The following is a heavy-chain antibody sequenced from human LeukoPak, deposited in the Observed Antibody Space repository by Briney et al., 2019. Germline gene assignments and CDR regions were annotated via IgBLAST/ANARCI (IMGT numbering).Heavy chain of an antibody. J-gene: IGHJ5*02. Sequence: PGGSLRLSCAASGFTFSSHWMSWVRQAPGKGLEQVANIKQDGSEKYYVDSVKGRFTISRDNAKNSLYLQLNSLEAEDTAVYYCAKGVSAVSSWGQGTLVTVSS. CDR1: GFTFSSHW. V-gene: IGHV3-7*01. CDR3: AKGVSAVSS. D-gene: IGHD2-8*01. CDR2: IKQDGSEK.